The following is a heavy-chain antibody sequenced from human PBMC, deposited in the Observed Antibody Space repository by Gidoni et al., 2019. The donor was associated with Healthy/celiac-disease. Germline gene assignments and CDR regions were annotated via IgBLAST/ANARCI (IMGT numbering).Heavy chain of an antibody. D-gene: IGHD3-22*01. Sequence: EVQLVESGGGLVKPGGSLRLSCAASGFTFSNAWRSWVRQAPGKGLEWVGRIKSKTDGGTTDYAAPVKGRFTISRDDSKNTLYLQMNSLKTEDTAVYYCTTDELYDSSGYYYSDYWGQGTLVTVSS. CDR3: TTDELYDSSGYYYSDY. CDR1: GFTFSNAW. J-gene: IGHJ4*02. V-gene: IGHV3-15*01. CDR2: IKSKTDGGTT.